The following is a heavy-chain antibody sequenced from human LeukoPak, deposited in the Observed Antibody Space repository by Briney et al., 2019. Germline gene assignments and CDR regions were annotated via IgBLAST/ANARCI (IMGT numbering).Heavy chain of an antibody. V-gene: IGHV1-2*02. J-gene: IGHJ5*02. D-gene: IGHD2-21*01. CDR3: ARERCGNWFDP. CDR2: IYLNSGGT. Sequence: ASLKVSCEPSRYTFTGYYTHSEPHTPRQRVEWRGCIYLNSGGTNNTQKFQVRFTMTRDTSITTAYMEVSRLASDEAAVYCCARERCGNWFDPYGRGKLVTVSS. CDR1: RYTFTGYY.